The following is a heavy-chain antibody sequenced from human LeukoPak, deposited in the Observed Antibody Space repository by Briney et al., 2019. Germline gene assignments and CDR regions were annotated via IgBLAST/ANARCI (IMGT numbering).Heavy chain of an antibody. Sequence: GGSRRLSCAASGFTFSYYAMSWVRQAPGKGLEWVSAISGSGGSTYYAATVKGRFTISRDDSKNTLYLQMNSLRAEDTAIYYCAKDHTVSITYFFDYWGQGPLVSVSS. D-gene: IGHD1-20*01. CDR1: GFTFSYYA. J-gene: IGHJ4*02. CDR3: AKDHTVSITYFFDY. CDR2: ISGSGGST. V-gene: IGHV3-23*01.